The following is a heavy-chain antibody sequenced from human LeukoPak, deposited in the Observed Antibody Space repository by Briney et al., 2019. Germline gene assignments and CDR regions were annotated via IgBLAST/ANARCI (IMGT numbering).Heavy chain of an antibody. CDR2: IYYSGST. J-gene: IGHJ4*02. CDR1: GGSISSGDYY. CDR3: AREALYCSGGSCYPGPFDY. V-gene: IGHV4-31*03. D-gene: IGHD2-15*01. Sequence: PSQTLSLTCTVSGGSISSGDYYWSWIRQHPGKGLEWIGYIYYSGSTDYNPSLKSRVTISVDTSKNQFSLKRSSVTAADTAVYYCAREALYCSGGSCYPGPFDYWGQGTLVTVSS.